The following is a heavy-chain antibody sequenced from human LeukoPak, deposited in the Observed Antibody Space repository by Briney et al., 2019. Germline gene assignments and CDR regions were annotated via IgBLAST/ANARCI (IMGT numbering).Heavy chain of an antibody. V-gene: IGHV4-34*01. CDR2: INHSGST. D-gene: IGHD6-6*01. J-gene: IGHJ4*02. CDR3: ARWDSSSYDY. Sequence: KASETLSLTCAVYGGSFSGYYWSWIRQPPGKGLEWIGEINHSGSTNYNPSLKSRVTISVDTSKNQFSLKLSSVTAAGTAVYYCARWDSSSYDYWGQGTLVTVSS. CDR1: GGSFSGYY.